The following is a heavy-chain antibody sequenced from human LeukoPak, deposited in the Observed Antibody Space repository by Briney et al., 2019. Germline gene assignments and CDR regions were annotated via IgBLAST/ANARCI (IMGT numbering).Heavy chain of an antibody. CDR2: IEPSDSYT. Sequence: GESLKISCKGFGYSFTSYWISWVRQMPGKGLEWMGRIEPSDSYTNYSPSFQGHDTISADKSISTAYLQWSSLKASDTAMYYCARLYYYDSSGYYYPDYWGQGTLVTVSS. D-gene: IGHD3-22*01. J-gene: IGHJ4*02. CDR3: ARLYYYDSSGYYYPDY. V-gene: IGHV5-10-1*01. CDR1: GYSFTSYW.